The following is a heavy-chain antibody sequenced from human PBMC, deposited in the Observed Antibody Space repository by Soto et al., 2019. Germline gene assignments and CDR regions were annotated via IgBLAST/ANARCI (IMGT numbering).Heavy chain of an antibody. CDR1: GFTFSSYG. J-gene: IGHJ6*02. Sequence: QVQLVESGGGVVQPGRSLRLSCAASGFTFSSYGMHWVRQAPGKGLEWVAGIWYDGSNKYYADSVKGRFTISRDNSKNTLYLQMIRLRAEDTAVYYCARDRGVIAAALRVYYGMDVWGQGTTVTVSS. V-gene: IGHV3-33*01. CDR3: ARDRGVIAAALRVYYGMDV. CDR2: IWYDGSNK. D-gene: IGHD6-13*01.